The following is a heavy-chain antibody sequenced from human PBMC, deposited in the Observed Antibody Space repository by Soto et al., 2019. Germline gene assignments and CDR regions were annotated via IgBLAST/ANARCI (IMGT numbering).Heavy chain of an antibody. Sequence: GGSLRLSCAASGFTFSSYWMSWVRQAPGKGLEWVANIKQDGSEKYYVDSVKGRFTISRDNAKNSLYLQMNSLRAEDTAVYYCARGPHTVTTAYYFDYWGQGTLVTVSS. CDR2: IKQDGSEK. CDR1: GFTFSSYW. J-gene: IGHJ4*02. V-gene: IGHV3-7*05. D-gene: IGHD4-17*01. CDR3: ARGPHTVTTAYYFDY.